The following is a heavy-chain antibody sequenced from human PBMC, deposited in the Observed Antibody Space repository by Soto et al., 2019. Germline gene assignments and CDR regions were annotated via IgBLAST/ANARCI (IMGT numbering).Heavy chain of an antibody. CDR1: VFTCSDYY. CDR2: ISSSGSTI. CDR3: ARGRGYPYGMDV. Sequence: PGGTLRLYGAASVFTCSDYYMSWIHQAPGKGLEWVSYISSSGSTIYYADSVKGRFTISRDNAKNSLYLQMNSLRAEDTAVYYCARGRGYPYGMDVWGQGTTVTVSS. J-gene: IGHJ6*02. D-gene: IGHD3-22*01. V-gene: IGHV3-11*01.